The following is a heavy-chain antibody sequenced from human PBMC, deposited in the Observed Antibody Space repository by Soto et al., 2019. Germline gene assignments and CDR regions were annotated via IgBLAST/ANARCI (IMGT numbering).Heavy chain of an antibody. CDR1: GYTFTSYG. D-gene: IGHD3-3*01. V-gene: IGHV1-18*01. CDR3: AVSVRFLEWLLWADYYYYGMDV. J-gene: IGHJ6*02. Sequence: ASVKVSCKASGYTFTSYGISWVRQAPGQGLEWMGWISAYNGNTNYAQKLQGRVTMTTDTSTSTAYMELSSVRSDDTAVYYCAVSVRFLEWLLWADYYYYGMDVWGQGTTVTVCS. CDR2: ISAYNGNT.